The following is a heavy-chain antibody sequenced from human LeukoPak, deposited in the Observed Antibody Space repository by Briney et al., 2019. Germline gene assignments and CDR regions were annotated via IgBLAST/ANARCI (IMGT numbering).Heavy chain of an antibody. Sequence: ASVKVSFKASGYSFSDYGITWVRQAPGQGLEWVGWISAYNGNRDYAQKFQGRVTMTTDTSTSTAYMDLRSLRSDDTAVYYCARYSGSRHDPFDIWGQGTMVTVSS. J-gene: IGHJ3*02. V-gene: IGHV1-18*01. D-gene: IGHD1-26*01. CDR3: ARYSGSRHDPFDI. CDR2: ISAYNGNR. CDR1: GYSFSDYG.